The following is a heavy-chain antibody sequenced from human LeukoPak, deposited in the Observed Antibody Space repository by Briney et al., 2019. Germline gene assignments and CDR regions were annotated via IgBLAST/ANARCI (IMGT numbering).Heavy chain of an antibody. J-gene: IGHJ4*02. CDR1: GFTFSSYA. V-gene: IGHV3-30-3*01. Sequence: GRSLRLSCAASGFTFSSYAMHWVRQAPGKGLEWVAVISYDGSNKYYADSVKGRFTISRDNAKNSLYLQMNSLRAEDTAVYYCGVSVVIPAAFDHWGQGTLVTVSS. D-gene: IGHD2-2*01. CDR3: GVSVVIPAAFDH. CDR2: ISYDGSNK.